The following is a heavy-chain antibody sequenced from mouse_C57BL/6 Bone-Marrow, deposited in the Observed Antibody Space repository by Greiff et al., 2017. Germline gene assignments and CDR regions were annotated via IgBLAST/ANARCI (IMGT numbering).Heavy chain of an antibody. J-gene: IGHJ1*03. D-gene: IGHD2-4*01. Sequence: VQLQQPGAELVKPGASVKVSCKASGYTFTSYWMHWVKQRPGQGLEWIGRIHPSDSDTNYNQKFKGKATLTVDKSSSTAYMQLSSLTSEDSAVYYCATNRGIYYDYDGDWYFAVWGTGTTVTVSS. CDR2: IHPSDSDT. CDR3: ATNRGIYYDYDGDWYFAV. V-gene: IGHV1-74*01. CDR1: GYTFTSYW.